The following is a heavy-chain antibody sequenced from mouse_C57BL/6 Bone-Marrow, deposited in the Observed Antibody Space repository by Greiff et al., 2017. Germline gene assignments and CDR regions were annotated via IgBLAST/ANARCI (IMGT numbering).Heavy chain of an antibody. D-gene: IGHD2-2*01. Sequence: QVQLQQPGAELVKPGASVKLSCKASGYTFTSYWMQWVKQRPGQGLEWIGEIDPSDSYTNYNQKVKGKATLTVYTSSSTAYMQLSNLTSTDSAVYYCAREGYGCDYFDYWGQGTTLTVSS. V-gene: IGHV1-50*01. J-gene: IGHJ2*01. CDR3: AREGYGCDYFDY. CDR1: GYTFTSYW. CDR2: IDPSDSYT.